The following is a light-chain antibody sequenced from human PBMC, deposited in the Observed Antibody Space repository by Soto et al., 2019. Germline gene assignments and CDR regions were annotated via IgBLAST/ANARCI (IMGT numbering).Light chain of an antibody. CDR1: QSISSY. J-gene: IGKJ4*01. CDR2: AAS. V-gene: IGKV1-39*01. CDR3: QQYHNWVT. Sequence: DIQMTQSPSSLSASVGDRVTITCRASQSISSYLNWYQQKSGKAPKLLIYAASSLQSEVPSRFSGGGSGTDFTLTISGLQPEDFAVYYCQQYHNWVTFGGGTKVDIK.